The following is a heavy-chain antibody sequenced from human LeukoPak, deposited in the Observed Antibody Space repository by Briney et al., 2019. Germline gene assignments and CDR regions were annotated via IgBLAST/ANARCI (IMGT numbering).Heavy chain of an antibody. CDR3: ARGSSSGWYGGWFDP. D-gene: IGHD6-19*01. CDR2: IYYSGST. CDR1: GGSISSSSYY. J-gene: IGHJ5*02. Sequence: SETLSLTCTASGGSISSSSYYWGWIRQPPGKGLEWIGSIYYSGSTYYNPSLKSRVTISVDTSKNQFSLKLSSATAADTAVYYCARGSSSGWYGGWFDPWGQGTLVTVSS. V-gene: IGHV4-39*01.